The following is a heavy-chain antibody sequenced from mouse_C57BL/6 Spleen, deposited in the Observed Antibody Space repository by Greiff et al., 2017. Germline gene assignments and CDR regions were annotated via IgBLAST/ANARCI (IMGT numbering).Heavy chain of an antibody. Sequence: DVKLVESGGGLVKPGGSLKLSCAASGFTFSSYAMSWVRQTPEKRLEWVATISDGGSYTYYPDNVKGRFTISRDNAKNNLYLQMSHLKSEDTAMYYCARGWVDYWGQGTSVTVSS. CDR1: GFTFSSYA. J-gene: IGHJ4*01. CDR3: ARGWVDY. CDR2: ISDGGSYT. V-gene: IGHV5-4*03.